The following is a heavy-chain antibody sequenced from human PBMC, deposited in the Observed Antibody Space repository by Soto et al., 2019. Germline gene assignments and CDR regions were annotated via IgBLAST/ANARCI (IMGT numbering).Heavy chain of an antibody. V-gene: IGHV1-69*13. D-gene: IGHD2-2*02. Sequence: ASVKVSCKASGDTFSSYAISWVRQAPGQGLEWMGGIIPIFGTANYAQKFQGRVTITADESTSTAYMELSSLRSEDTAVYYCARDCSSTSCSTYYYYGMDVWGQGTTVTVSS. CDR2: IIPIFGTA. J-gene: IGHJ6*02. CDR3: ARDCSSTSCSTYYYYGMDV. CDR1: GDTFSSYA.